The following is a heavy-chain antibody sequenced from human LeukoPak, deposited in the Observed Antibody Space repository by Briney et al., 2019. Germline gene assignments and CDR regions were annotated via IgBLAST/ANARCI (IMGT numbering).Heavy chain of an antibody. CDR3: ARASGRVAYDFDY. Sequence: SETLSLTCTVSGGSISSYYWSWIRQPPGKGLEWIGYIYYSGSTNYNPSLKSRVTISVDTPKNQFSLKLSSVTAADTAVYYCARASGRVAYDFDYWGQGTLVTVSS. CDR2: IYYSGST. D-gene: IGHD3-16*01. CDR1: GGSISSYY. J-gene: IGHJ4*02. V-gene: IGHV4-59*12.